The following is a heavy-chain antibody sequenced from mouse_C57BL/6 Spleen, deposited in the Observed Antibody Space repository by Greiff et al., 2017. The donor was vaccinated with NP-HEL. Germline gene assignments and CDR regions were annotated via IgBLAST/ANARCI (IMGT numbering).Heavy chain of an antibody. J-gene: IGHJ4*01. CDR3: ARKGAQDAMDY. D-gene: IGHD3-2*02. CDR1: GYTFTSYW. CDR2: IDPSDSYT. Sequence: VQLQQPGAELVRPGTSVKLSCKASGYTFTSYWMHWVKQRPGQGLEWIGVIDPSDSYTNYNQKFKGKATLTVDTSSSTAYMQLSSLTSEDSAVYYCARKGAQDAMDYWGQGTSVTVSS. V-gene: IGHV1-59*01.